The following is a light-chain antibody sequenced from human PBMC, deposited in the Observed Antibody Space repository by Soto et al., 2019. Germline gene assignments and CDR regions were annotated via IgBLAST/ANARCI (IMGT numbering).Light chain of an antibody. V-gene: IGKV3-20*01. Sequence: LTQAPRSRSLSPGERANLFCRVSQSVSSNYLAWYQQKPGQAPRLLIYGASSRATGIPDRFSGSGSGTDFTLTISRLEPEDFAVYYCQQYGSSPRTFGQGTKVDIK. CDR1: QSVSSNY. CDR3: QQYGSSPRT. J-gene: IGKJ1*01. CDR2: GAS.